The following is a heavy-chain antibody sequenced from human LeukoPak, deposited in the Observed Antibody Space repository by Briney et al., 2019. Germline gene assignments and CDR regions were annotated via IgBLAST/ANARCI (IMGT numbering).Heavy chain of an antibody. V-gene: IGHV3-7*05. J-gene: IGHJ4*02. CDR2: INKDGSGK. CDR1: GFTFSRYS. D-gene: IGHD6-6*01. CDR3: AISMAGRLAPSDLTGDY. Sequence: PGGSLRLSCAASGFTFSRYSMRWVRQAPGKGLEWLSNINKDGSGKYYADSVKGRFTMSRDNAKNSLYLQMNSLRAEDTAVYYCAISMAGRLAPSDLTGDYWGQGTLVTVSS.